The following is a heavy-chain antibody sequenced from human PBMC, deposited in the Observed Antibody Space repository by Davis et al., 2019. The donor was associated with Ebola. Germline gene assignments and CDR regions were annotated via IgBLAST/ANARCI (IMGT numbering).Heavy chain of an antibody. J-gene: IGHJ4*02. V-gene: IGHV1-69*13. CDR1: GGTFSSYA. Sequence: SVKVSCKASGGTFSSYAISWVRQAPGQGLEWMGGIIPIFGTANYAQKFQGRVTITADESTSTAYMELSSLRSEDTAVYYCARDRGQGGKYSSSWSELDYWGQGTLVTVSS. D-gene: IGHD6-13*01. CDR2: IIPIFGTA. CDR3: ARDRGQGGKYSSSWSELDY.